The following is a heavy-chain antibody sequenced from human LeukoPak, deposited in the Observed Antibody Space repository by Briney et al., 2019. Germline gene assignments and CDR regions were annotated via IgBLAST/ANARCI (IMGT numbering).Heavy chain of an antibody. V-gene: IGHV3-43D*03. D-gene: IGHD2-2*01. CDR3: TKGTWPVDCTTTSCPYFDY. Sequence: PGGSLRLSCAASGFTFDDYAMHWVRQAPGNGLEWVYLISWDGSNTYYADSVKGRFTISRDNSKNSLYLQKNSLRAEDTALYYCTKGTWPVDCTTTSCPYFDYWGQGTLVTASS. CDR2: ISWDGSNT. CDR1: GFTFDDYA. J-gene: IGHJ4*02.